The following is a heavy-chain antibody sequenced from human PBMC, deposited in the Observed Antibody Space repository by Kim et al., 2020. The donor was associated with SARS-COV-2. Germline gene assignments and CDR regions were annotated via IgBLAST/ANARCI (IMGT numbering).Heavy chain of an antibody. J-gene: IGHJ4*02. CDR2: DGMHK. Sequence: DGMHKYHGDSVKGRFTISRDNAENSLYLQMNSLRAEDTAIYYCTRSLEYWGQGTLVTVSS. V-gene: IGHV3-7*01. CDR3: TRSLEY.